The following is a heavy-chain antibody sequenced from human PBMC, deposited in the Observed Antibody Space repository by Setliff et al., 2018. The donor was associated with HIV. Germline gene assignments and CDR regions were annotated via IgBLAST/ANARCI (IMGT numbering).Heavy chain of an antibody. CDR1: GGTFSSFA. CDR2: INTYNGNR. J-gene: IGHJ4*02. D-gene: IGHD3-3*01. Sequence: ASVKVSCKASGGTFSSFAISWVRQAPGQGLEWMGWINTYNGNRHYAQNLQGRVTMTTDTSTSTAYMELRSLRSDDTAVYYCARFPNPSQIVVIMPPDYWGQGTLVTVSS. V-gene: IGHV1-18*01. CDR3: ARFPNPSQIVVIMPPDY.